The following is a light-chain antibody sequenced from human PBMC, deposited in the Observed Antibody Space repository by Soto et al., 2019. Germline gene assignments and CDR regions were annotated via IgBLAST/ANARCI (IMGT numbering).Light chain of an antibody. CDR3: QQYNNWPPLT. J-gene: IGKJ4*01. Sequence: EIVMTQSPATLSVSPGERATLSCRASQNVGNNLVWYQQKPGQAPRLLIYGASTRAAGIPDRFSGSGSGTDFTLTISRLQSEDFAVYYCQQYNNWPPLTFGGGTKVDI. CDR2: GAS. CDR1: QNVGNN. V-gene: IGKV3-15*01.